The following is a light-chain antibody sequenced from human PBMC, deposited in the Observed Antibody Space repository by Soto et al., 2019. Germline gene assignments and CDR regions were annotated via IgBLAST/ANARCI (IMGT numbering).Light chain of an antibody. Sequence: EIVLTQSPGTLSLSPGERATLSCRASQSVSTNYLAWYQQKPGRAPRLLIYGASSRVTGIPGRFSGSGSGTDFTLTSSRLEPEDVAVYYCQQYGSSPSITFGQGTRLEIK. CDR2: GAS. V-gene: IGKV3-20*01. J-gene: IGKJ5*01. CDR3: QQYGSSPSIT. CDR1: QSVSTNY.